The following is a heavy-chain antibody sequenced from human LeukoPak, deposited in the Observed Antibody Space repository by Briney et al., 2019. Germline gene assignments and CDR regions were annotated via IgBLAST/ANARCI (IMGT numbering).Heavy chain of an antibody. CDR3: VRAYTTGGPSSKP. CDR2: IGSNGVDT. V-gene: IGHV3-23*01. CDR1: GFTFSTYA. D-gene: IGHD2-8*02. J-gene: IGHJ4*02. Sequence: PGGSLRLSCTAAGFTFSTYAMGWARQAPGKGLEWVSGIGSNGVDTYYADSAKGRFTISRDNSKNTVYLQMNSLRAEDTALYYCVRAYTTGGPSSKPWGQEPLVTVSS.